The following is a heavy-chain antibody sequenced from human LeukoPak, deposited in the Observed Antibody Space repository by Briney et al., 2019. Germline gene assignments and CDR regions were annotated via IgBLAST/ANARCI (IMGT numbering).Heavy chain of an antibody. D-gene: IGHD3-3*01. CDR1: GFTSSSYG. Sequence: PGGSLRLSCAASGFTSSSYGMHWIRQAPGKGLEWVAFIRYDGSNKYYADSVKGRFTISRDNSKNTLYLQMNSLRAEDTAVYYCAKDYGYYDFWSGYNWFDPWGQGTLVTVSS. CDR2: IRYDGSNK. V-gene: IGHV3-30*02. J-gene: IGHJ5*02. CDR3: AKDYGYYDFWSGYNWFDP.